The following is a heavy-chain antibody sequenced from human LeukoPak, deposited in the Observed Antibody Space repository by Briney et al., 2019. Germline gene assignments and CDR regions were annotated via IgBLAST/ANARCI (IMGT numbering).Heavy chain of an antibody. Sequence: GRSLRLSCAASGFTFSSYDMHWVRQAPGKGLEWLAVITYDGSNKYYADSFKGRFTISRDNSKNTLYLQMNSLRAEDTDVYYCAKDLGAVVPAAMGLDYWGEGTLVTVSS. CDR3: AKDLGAVVPAAMGLDY. D-gene: IGHD2-2*01. CDR1: GFTFSSYD. CDR2: ITYDGSNK. V-gene: IGHV3-30*18. J-gene: IGHJ4*02.